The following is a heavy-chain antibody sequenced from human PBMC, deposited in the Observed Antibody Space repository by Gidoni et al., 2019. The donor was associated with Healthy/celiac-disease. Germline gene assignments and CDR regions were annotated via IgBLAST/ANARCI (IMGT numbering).Heavy chain of an antibody. D-gene: IGHD3-22*01. Sequence: QVQLVESGGGVVQPGGSLRLSCSPSGFTFSSYGMHWVRQAPGKGLGWVAFIRYDGSNKYYADSVKGRFTISRDNSKNTLYLQMNSLRAEDTAVYYCAKAHYYDSSMGFDYWGQGTLVTVSS. V-gene: IGHV3-30*02. CDR1: GFTFSSYG. J-gene: IGHJ4*02. CDR2: IRYDGSNK. CDR3: AKAHYYDSSMGFDY.